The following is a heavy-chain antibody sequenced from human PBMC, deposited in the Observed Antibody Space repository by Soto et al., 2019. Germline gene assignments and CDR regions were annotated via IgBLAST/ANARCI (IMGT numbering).Heavy chain of an antibody. D-gene: IGHD5-18*01. CDR2: ISSSSSTI. J-gene: IGHJ3*01. CDR1: GFTFGDYA. Sequence: PGGSLRLSCTASGFTFGDYAMSWYRQAPGKGLEWVSYISSSSSTIYYADSVKGRFTISRDNAKNSLYLQMNSLRAEDTAVYYCARASVDTAISWGQGTMVTVSS. V-gene: IGHV3-48*01. CDR3: ARASVDTAIS.